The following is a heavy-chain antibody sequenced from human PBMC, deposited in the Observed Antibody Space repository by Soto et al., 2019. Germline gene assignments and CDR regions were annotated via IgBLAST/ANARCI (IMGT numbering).Heavy chain of an antibody. CDR1: GGTFSSYA. V-gene: IGHV1-69*01. Sequence: QVQLVQSGAEVKKPGSSVKVSCKASGGTFSSYAISWMRQAPGQGLEWMGGIIPISGTANYAHEFQGRVTITADEPTSTAYMDLSSLRAEDTDEYYCARLAADGKAYWGQGTLVTVSS. J-gene: IGHJ4*02. CDR3: ARLAADGKAY. D-gene: IGHD6-13*01. CDR2: IIPISGTA.